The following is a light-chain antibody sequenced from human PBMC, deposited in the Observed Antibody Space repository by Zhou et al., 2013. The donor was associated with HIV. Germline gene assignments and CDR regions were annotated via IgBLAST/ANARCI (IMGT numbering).Light chain of an antibody. J-gene: IGKJ2*01. CDR2: DAS. CDR1: QDISNY. Sequence: DIQMTQSPSSLSASVGDRVTITCQASQDISNYLNWYQQKPGKAPKLLIYDASNLETGVPSRFSGSGSGTDFTFTISSLQPEDIATYYCQQYYSYPHTFGQGTKLEIK. V-gene: IGKV1-33*01. CDR3: QQYYSYPHT.